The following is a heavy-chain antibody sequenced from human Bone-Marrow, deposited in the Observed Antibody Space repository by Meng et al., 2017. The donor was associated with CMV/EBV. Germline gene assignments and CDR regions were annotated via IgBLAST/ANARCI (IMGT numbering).Heavy chain of an antibody. V-gene: IGHV5-51*01. J-gene: IGHJ5*02. CDR3: ARPLESVGSGSSWFDP. CDR2: IYPGDSDT. D-gene: IGHD3-10*01. Sequence: GESLKISCKGSGYSFTSYWIGWVRQMPGKGLEWMGIIYPGDSDTRYSPSFQGQVTISADKSISTAYMELSRLRSDDTAVYYCARPLESVGSGSSWFDPWGQGTRVTVSS. CDR1: GYSFTSYW.